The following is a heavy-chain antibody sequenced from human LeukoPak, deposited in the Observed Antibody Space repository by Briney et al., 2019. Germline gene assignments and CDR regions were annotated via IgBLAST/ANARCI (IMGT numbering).Heavy chain of an antibody. J-gene: IGHJ3*02. CDR2: ISWNSGSI. D-gene: IGHD3-9*01. CDR1: GFIFDDHA. Sequence: GRSLRLSCTASGFIFDDHAMHWVRQAPGKGLEWVSGISWNSGSIGYVDSVKGRFTISRDNAKNSLYLQMTSLRTEDTALYYCVRVPAPWLRPAKKGAFDIWGQGTMVTVSS. V-gene: IGHV3-9*01. CDR3: VRVPAPWLRPAKKGAFDI.